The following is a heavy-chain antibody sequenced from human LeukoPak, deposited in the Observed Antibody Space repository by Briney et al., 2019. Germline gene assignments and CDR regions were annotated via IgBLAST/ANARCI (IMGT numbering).Heavy chain of an antibody. CDR3: ARDRAYYYDSSGYYYYYYGMDV. Sequence: SVKVSCKASGYTFTGYYMHWVRQAPGRGLEWMGWVNPNSGGTNYAQKFQGRVTMTRDTSISTAYMELSRLRSDDTAVYYCARDRAYYYDSSGYYYYYYGMDVWGQGTTVTVSS. CDR2: VNPNSGGT. J-gene: IGHJ6*02. CDR1: GYTFTGYY. D-gene: IGHD3-22*01. V-gene: IGHV1-2*02.